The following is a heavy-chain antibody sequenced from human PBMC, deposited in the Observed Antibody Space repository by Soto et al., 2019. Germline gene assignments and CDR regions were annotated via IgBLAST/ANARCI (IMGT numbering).Heavy chain of an antibody. D-gene: IGHD3-22*01. Sequence: ESGGGLVQPGGSLRLSCAASGFTFSSYEMNWVRQAPGKGLEWVSYISSSGSTIYYADSVKGRFTISRDNAKNSLYLQMNSLRAEDTAVYYCTTFYYDSMGRRFDPWGQGTLVTVSS. V-gene: IGHV3-48*03. J-gene: IGHJ5*02. CDR1: GFTFSSYE. CDR2: ISSSGSTI. CDR3: TTFYYDSMGRRFDP.